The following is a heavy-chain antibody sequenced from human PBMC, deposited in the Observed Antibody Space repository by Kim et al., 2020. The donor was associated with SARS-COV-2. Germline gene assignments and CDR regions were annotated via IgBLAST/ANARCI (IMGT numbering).Heavy chain of an antibody. J-gene: IGHJ5*02. Sequence: ASVKVSCKVSGYTLTELSMHWVRQAPGKGLEWMGGFDPEDGETIYAQKFQGRVTMTEDTSTDTAYMELSSLRSEDTAVYYCATPGGYYDSSGYWAWGQGTLVTVSS. D-gene: IGHD3-22*01. CDR2: FDPEDGET. V-gene: IGHV1-24*01. CDR3: ATPGGYYDSSGYWA. CDR1: GYTLTELS.